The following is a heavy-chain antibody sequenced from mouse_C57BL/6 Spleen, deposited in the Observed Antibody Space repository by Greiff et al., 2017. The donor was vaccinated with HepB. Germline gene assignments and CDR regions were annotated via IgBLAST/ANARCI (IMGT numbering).Heavy chain of an antibody. CDR1: GFNIKDYY. CDR3: TTEGYDDYGGYFDV. CDR2: IDPEDGDT. Sequence: EVQLQQSGAELVRPGASVKLSCTASGFNIKDYYMHWVKQRPEQGLEWIGRIDPEDGDTEYAPKFQGKATMTADTSSNTAYLQLSSLTSEDTAVYYCTTEGYDDYGGYFDVWGTGTTVTVSS. D-gene: IGHD2-4*01. V-gene: IGHV14-1*01. J-gene: IGHJ1*03.